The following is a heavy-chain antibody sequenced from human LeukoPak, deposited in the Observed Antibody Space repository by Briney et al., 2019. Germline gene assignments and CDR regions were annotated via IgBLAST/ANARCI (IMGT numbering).Heavy chain of an antibody. Sequence: ASVKVSCKASGYTFTGYYMHWVRQAPGQGLEWMGWINPNGGGTNYAQKFQGRVTMTRDTSISTAYMELSRLRSDDTAVYYCARDLRTMIVVYYFDYWGQGTLVTVSS. CDR3: ARDLRTMIVVYYFDY. CDR1: GYTFTGYY. CDR2: INPNGGGT. J-gene: IGHJ4*02. D-gene: IGHD3-22*01. V-gene: IGHV1-2*02.